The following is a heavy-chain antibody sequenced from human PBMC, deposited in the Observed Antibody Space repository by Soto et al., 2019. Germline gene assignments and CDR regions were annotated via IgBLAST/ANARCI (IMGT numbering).Heavy chain of an antibody. D-gene: IGHD2-21*02. J-gene: IGHJ4*02. V-gene: IGHV1-46*02. CDR2: MKPSDGST. CDR3: ARGLAPEVVTAQDS. Sequence: QVHLVQSGAEVKKPGASVKLSCKASGYNFNKYYLDWVRQAPGEGLEWMGIMKPSDGSTTYAQKFQGRVTMTRDTSTSTAYLELSSLRADDTAVYFCARGLAPEVVTAQDSWGQGTLVTVSA. CDR1: GYNFNKYY.